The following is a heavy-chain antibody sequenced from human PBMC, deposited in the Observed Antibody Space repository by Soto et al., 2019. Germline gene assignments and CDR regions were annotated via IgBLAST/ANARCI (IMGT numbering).Heavy chain of an antibody. CDR3: ARVSGGWPEYGMDV. V-gene: IGHV3-33*01. CDR1: GFTFSSYG. CDR2: IWYDGSNK. J-gene: IGHJ6*02. D-gene: IGHD1-26*01. Sequence: GGSLRLSCAASGFTFSSYGMHWVRQAPGKGLEWVAVIWYDGSNKYYADSVKGRFTISRDNSKNTLYLQMNSLRAEDTAVYYCARVSGGWPEYGMDVWGQGTTVTVSS.